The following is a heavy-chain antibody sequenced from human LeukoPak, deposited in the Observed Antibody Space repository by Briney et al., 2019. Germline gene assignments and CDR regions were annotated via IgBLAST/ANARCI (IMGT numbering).Heavy chain of an antibody. J-gene: IGHJ4*02. Sequence: PSETLSLTCAVDGGSFSGYYWSWIRQPPGKGLEWIGEINHSGSTNYNPSLKSRVTISVDTSKNQFSLKLSSVTAADTAVYYCAIDSADRGVYYFDFWGQGTLVTVSS. V-gene: IGHV4-34*01. CDR1: GGSFSGYY. CDR2: INHSGST. CDR3: AIDSADRGVYYFDF. D-gene: IGHD3-10*01.